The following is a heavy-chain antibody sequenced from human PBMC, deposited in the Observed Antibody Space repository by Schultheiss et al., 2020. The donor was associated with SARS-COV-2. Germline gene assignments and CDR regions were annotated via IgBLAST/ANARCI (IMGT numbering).Heavy chain of an antibody. J-gene: IGHJ6*02. CDR3: ARPMGRSYGMDV. CDR1: GFTFSDYY. D-gene: IGHD3-10*01. CDR2: ISSSSSYI. V-gene: IGHV3-11*06. Sequence: GGSLRLSCAASGFTFSDYYMSWIRQAPGKGLEWVSYISSSSSYIYYADSVKGRFTISRDNAKNSLYLQMNSLRAEDTAVFYCARPMGRSYGMDVWGQGTTVTVSS.